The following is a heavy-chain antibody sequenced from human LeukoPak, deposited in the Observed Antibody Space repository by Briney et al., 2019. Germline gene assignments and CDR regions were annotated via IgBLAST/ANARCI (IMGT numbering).Heavy chain of an antibody. J-gene: IGHJ4*02. Sequence: ASVTVSCKASGYTFTSYYMHWVRQAPGQGLEWMGIINPSGGSTSYARKFQGRVTMTRDTSTSTVYMELSSLRSEDTAVYYCARLVVTAGGNGDFDYWGQGTLVTVSS. CDR2: INPSGGST. V-gene: IGHV1-46*01. CDR3: ARLVVTAGGNGDFDY. CDR1: GYTFTSYY. D-gene: IGHD2-21*02.